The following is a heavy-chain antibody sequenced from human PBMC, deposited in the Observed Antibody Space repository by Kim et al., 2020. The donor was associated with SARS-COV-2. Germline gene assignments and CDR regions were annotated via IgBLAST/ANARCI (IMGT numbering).Heavy chain of an antibody. J-gene: IGHJ4*02. V-gene: IGHV3-33*01. CDR3: ATSPRRFGPLDN. Sequence: KYNLDSGKGRFTISRDNSKNTLYLQMNSLRAEDTAVYYCATSPRRFGPLDNWGQGTLVTVSS. CDR2: K. D-gene: IGHD3-10*01.